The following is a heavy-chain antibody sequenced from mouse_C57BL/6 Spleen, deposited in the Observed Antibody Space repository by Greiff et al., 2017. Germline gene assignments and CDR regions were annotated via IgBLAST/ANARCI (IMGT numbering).Heavy chain of an antibody. CDR2: IDPNSGGT. D-gene: IGHD2-1*01. V-gene: IGHV1-72*01. CDR3: ARWDGNYDWPGDY. Sequence: QVQLQQPGAELVKPGASVKLSCKASGYTFTSYWMPWVKQRPGRGLEWIGRIDPNSGGTKYNEKFKSKATLTVDKPASTAYMQLSSLTSEDSAFYYCARWDGNYDWPGDYWGQGATLTVSS. CDR1: GYTFTSYW. J-gene: IGHJ2*01.